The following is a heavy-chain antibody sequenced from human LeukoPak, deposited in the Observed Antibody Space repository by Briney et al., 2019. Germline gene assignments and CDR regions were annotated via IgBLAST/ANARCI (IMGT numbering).Heavy chain of an antibody. CDR1: GYTFTGYY. J-gene: IGHJ5*02. D-gene: IGHD5-24*01. Sequence: ASVKVSCKASGYTFTGYYMHWVRQAPGQGLEWMGRINPNSGGTNYAQKFQGRVTMTRDTSISTAYMELSRLRSDDTAVYYCARDGTEMATINFDPWGQGTLVTVSS. CDR2: INPNSGGT. CDR3: ARDGTEMATINFDP. V-gene: IGHV1-2*06.